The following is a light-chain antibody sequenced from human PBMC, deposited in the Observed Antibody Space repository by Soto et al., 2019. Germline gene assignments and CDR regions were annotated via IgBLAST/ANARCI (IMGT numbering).Light chain of an antibody. V-gene: IGLV2-8*01. CDR3: KSYAGSNTYV. CDR1: KNDIGVYDF. J-gene: IGLJ1*01. CDR2: EVV. Sequence: QSVLTQPPSASGSPGQSVTISCTGTKNDIGVYDFVSWCQHHPGKAPRLIIYEVVQRPSGVPDRFSGSKSGNTASLTVSGLQAADEADYFCKSYAGSNTYVFGSGTKATVL.